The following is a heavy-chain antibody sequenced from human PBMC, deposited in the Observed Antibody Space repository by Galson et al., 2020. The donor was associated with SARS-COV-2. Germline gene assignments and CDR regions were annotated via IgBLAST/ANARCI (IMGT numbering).Heavy chain of an antibody. V-gene: IGHV4-31*03. Sequence: SETLSLTCTVSGGSISSGGYYWSWIRQHPGKGLEWIGYIYYSGSTYYNPSLKSRVTISVDTSKNQFSLKLSSVTAADTAVYYCARVRGGYGSGTIDYWGQGTLVTVSS. CDR1: GGSISSGGYY. CDR2: IYYSGST. J-gene: IGHJ4*02. D-gene: IGHD3-10*01. CDR3: ARVRGGYGSGTIDY.